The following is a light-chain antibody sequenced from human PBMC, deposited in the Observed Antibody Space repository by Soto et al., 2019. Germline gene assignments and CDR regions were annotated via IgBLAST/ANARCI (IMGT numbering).Light chain of an antibody. V-gene: IGKV1-5*02. J-gene: IGKJ4*02. CDR2: DAS. Sequence: DIQMTQSPSTLSASVGDRVTIICRASQSLSNWFAWYQLKPGKAPYLLIYDASSLETGVPPRFSGSGSGTEFALTISSLQPDDFATYYCQQYNSYPLAVGGGTKVDIK. CDR3: QQYNSYPLA. CDR1: QSLSNW.